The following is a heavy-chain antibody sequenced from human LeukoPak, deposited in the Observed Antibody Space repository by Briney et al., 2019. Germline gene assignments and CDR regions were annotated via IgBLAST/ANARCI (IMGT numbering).Heavy chain of an antibody. CDR2: IYYSGST. V-gene: IGHV4-59*12. D-gene: IGHD3-10*01. J-gene: IGHJ6*03. Sequence: SETLSLTCTVSGGSISSYYWSWIRQPPGKGLEWIGYIYYSGSTNYNPSLKSRVTISVDTSKNQFSLKLSSVTAADTAVYYCARLSRPMVRGVRAYYYYYMDVWGKGTTVTISS. CDR1: GGSISSYY. CDR3: ARLSRPMVRGVRAYYYYYMDV.